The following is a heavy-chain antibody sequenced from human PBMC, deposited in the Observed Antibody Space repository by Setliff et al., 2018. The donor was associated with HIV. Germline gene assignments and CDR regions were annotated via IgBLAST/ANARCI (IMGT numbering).Heavy chain of an antibody. CDR2: ITYSGSR. V-gene: IGHV4-31*03. J-gene: IGHJ2*01. CDR3: ARGLVGGSDYWYFDL. D-gene: IGHD3-16*01. Sequence: ASETLSLTCNVSGGSISSSGHYWSWVRQHPDKGLEWMAYITYSGSRYYRPSLKSRLTISVGTSKNQFSLKLNSVTAADTAVYYCARGLVGGSDYWYFDLWGRGAQVTVSS. CDR1: GGSISSSGHY.